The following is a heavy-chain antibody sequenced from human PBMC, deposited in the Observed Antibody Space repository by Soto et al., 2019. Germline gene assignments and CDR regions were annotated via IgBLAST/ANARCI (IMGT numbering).Heavy chain of an antibody. CDR1: GFTFSDYY. CDR2: ISSSGSTI. CDR3: ATAASSSPSDY. V-gene: IGHV3-11*01. D-gene: IGHD2-2*01. J-gene: IGHJ4*02. Sequence: GGSLRLSCAASGFTFSDYYMSWIRQAPGKGLEWVSYISSSGSTIYYADSVKGRFTISRDNAKNSLYLQMNSLRAEDTAVYYCATAASSSPSDYWGQGTLVTVSS.